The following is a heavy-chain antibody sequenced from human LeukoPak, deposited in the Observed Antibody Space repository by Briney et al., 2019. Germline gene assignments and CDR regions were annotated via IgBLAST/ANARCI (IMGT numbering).Heavy chain of an antibody. CDR2: INHSGST. V-gene: IGHV4-34*01. Sequence: SETLSLTCAVYGGSFSGYYWSWIRQPPGKGLEWIGEINHSGSTNYNPSLKSRATISVDTSKNQFSLKLSSVTAADTAVYYCARLSGYYYYYYYGMDVWGQGTTVTVSS. D-gene: IGHD3-3*01. CDR1: GGSFSGYY. J-gene: IGHJ6*02. CDR3: ARLSGYYYYYYYGMDV.